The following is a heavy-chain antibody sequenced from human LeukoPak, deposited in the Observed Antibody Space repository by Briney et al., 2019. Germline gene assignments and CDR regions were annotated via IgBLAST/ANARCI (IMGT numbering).Heavy chain of an antibody. Sequence: PGGSLRLSCAASGFTFSDYYMSSIRQAPGKGLEWVSYISSSRSYTNYADSVKCRFTISRDNAQNSLYLQMNSLRAEDTAVYYCAQTKGGFGELNRALDIWGQGTMVTVSS. D-gene: IGHD3-10*01. CDR1: GFTFSDYY. V-gene: IGHV3-11*03. J-gene: IGHJ3*02. CDR2: ISSSRSYT. CDR3: AQTKGGFGELNRALDI.